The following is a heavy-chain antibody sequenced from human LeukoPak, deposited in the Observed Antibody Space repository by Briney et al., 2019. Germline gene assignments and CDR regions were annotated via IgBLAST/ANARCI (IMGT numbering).Heavy chain of an antibody. CDR2: IYHSGST. CDR1: GGSISSSNW. Sequence: SETLSLTCAVSGGSISSSNWWSWVRQPPGKGLEWIGEIYHSGSTNYNPSLKSRVTISVDKSKNQFSLKLSSVTAADTAVYYCARDSSSSWRGHDAFDIWGQGTMVTVSS. J-gene: IGHJ3*02. V-gene: IGHV4-4*02. CDR3: ARDSSSSWRGHDAFDI. D-gene: IGHD6-13*01.